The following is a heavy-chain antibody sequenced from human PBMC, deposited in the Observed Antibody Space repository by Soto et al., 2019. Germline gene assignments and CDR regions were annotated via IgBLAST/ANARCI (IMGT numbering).Heavy chain of an antibody. CDR1: GGSISSYY. V-gene: IGHV4-59*01. Sequence: SETLSLTCTVSGGSISSYYWSWIRQPPGKGLEWIGYIYYSGSTNYNPSLKSRVTISVDTSKNPFSLKLSSVTAADTAVYYCARGPRYDSSGYGGDYYFDYWGQGTLVTVSS. J-gene: IGHJ4*02. CDR2: IYYSGST. D-gene: IGHD3-22*01. CDR3: ARGPRYDSSGYGGDYYFDY.